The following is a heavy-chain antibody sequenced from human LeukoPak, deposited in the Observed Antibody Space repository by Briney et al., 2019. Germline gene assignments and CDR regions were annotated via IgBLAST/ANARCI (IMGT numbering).Heavy chain of an antibody. Sequence: GGSLRLSCAASGFTFDDYAVHWVRQAPGKGLEWVSGISWNSGSIGYADSVKGRFTISRDNAKNSLYLQMNSLRAEDTALYYCAKDSSSWYDFSFVFDYWGQGTLVTVSS. J-gene: IGHJ4*02. D-gene: IGHD6-13*01. CDR1: GFTFDDYA. V-gene: IGHV3-9*01. CDR3: AKDSSSWYDFSFVFDY. CDR2: ISWNSGSI.